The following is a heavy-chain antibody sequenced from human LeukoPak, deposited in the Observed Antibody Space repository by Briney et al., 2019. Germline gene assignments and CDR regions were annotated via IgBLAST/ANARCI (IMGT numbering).Heavy chain of an antibody. CDR1: GGSISSSNW. J-gene: IGHJ1*01. V-gene: IGHV4-4*02. CDR3: ARGSSYFRPEYFQY. Sequence: SGTLSLTCAVSGGSISSSNWWSWVRQPPGKGLEWIGEIYHSGSTNYNPSLKSRLTISVDTSKNQFSLKLSSVTAADTAVYYCARGSSYFRPEYFQYWGQGTLVTVSS. D-gene: IGHD6-13*01. CDR2: IYHSGST.